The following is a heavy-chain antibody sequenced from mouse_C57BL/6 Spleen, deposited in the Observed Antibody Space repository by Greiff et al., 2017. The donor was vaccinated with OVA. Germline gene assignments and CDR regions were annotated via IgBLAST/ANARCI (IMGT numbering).Heavy chain of an antibody. CDR1: GYTFTDYN. CDR3: ARERGDGYYFAY. Sequence: EVQLQESGPELVKPGASVKMSCKASGYTFTDYNMHWVKPSHGKSLEWIGYINPNNGGPSYNQKFKGKATLTVNKSSSTADMELRSLTSEDSAVYYCARERGDGYYFAYWGQGTLVTVSA. J-gene: IGHJ3*01. D-gene: IGHD2-3*01. CDR2: INPNNGGP. V-gene: IGHV1-22*01.